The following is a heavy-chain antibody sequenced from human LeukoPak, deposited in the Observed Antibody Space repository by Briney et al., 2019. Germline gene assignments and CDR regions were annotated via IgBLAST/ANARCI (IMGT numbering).Heavy chain of an antibody. V-gene: IGHV3-30*04. CDR1: GFTFSSYA. J-gene: IGHJ4*02. Sequence: GGSLRLSCAASGFTFSSYAMHWVRQAPGKGLAWVTFIHHDGSNKYYADSVKGRFTISRDNAKNSLFLQMNSLRAEDTAMYYCARDWMLFHRPDYWGQGTLVTVSS. D-gene: IGHD2-21*01. CDR3: ARDWMLFHRPDY. CDR2: IHHDGSNK.